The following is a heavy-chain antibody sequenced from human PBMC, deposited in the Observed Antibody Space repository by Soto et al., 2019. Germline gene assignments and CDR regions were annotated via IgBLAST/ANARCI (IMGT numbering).Heavy chain of an antibody. CDR2: SIPILGIA. V-gene: IGHV1-69*02. Sequence: SVKVSCKASGGTFSSYIINWVRQAPGQGLEWMGRSIPILGIANYAQRFQGRVTITADKSTSTAYMELSSLRSEDTAVYYFSIGLRCSSTNCYLYMDVWGKGTTVTVSS. J-gene: IGHJ6*03. CDR1: GGTFSSYI. CDR3: SIGLRCSSTNCYLYMDV. D-gene: IGHD2-2*01.